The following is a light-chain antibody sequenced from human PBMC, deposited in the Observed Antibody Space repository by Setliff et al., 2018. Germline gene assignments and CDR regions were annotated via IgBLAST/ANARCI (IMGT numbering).Light chain of an antibody. CDR2: EVT. V-gene: IGLV2-14*03. J-gene: IGLJ3*02. CDR1: SSDVGGYNY. Sequence: QSALAQPAAVSGSPGQSIAISCAGTSSDVGGYNYVSRYQQHPGKAPKLLIYEVTKRPSGVSDRFSGSKSGNTASLTISGLQTEDEAYYYCLSYTSETTHALFAGGTKVTVL. CDR3: LSYTSETTHAL.